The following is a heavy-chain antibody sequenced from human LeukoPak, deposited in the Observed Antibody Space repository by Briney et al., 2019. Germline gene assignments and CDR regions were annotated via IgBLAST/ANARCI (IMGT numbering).Heavy chain of an antibody. D-gene: IGHD6-6*01. CDR2: FDPEDGET. J-gene: IGHJ5*02. CDR1: GYTLTELS. V-gene: IGHV1-24*01. Sequence: ASVKVSCKVSGYTLTELSMHRVRQAPGKGLEWMGGFDPEDGETIYAQKFQGRVTMTEDTSTDTAYMELSSLRSEDTAVYYCATAVGIAARPDLTNWCDPWGQGTLVTVSS. CDR3: ATAVGIAARPDLTNWCDP.